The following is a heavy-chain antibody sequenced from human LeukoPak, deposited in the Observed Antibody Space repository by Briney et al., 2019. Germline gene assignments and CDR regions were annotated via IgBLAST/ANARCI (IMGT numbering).Heavy chain of an antibody. V-gene: IGHV3-33*01. J-gene: IGHJ3*02. D-gene: IGHD6-19*01. CDR2: IWYDGSNK. Sequence: GGSLRLSCAASGFTFSSYGMHWVRQAPGKGLEWVAVIWYDGSNKYYADSVKGRFTISRDNSKNTLYLQMNSLRAEDTAVYYCARAAGSGRYVGAFDIWGQGTMVTVSS. CDR1: GFTFSSYG. CDR3: ARAAGSGRYVGAFDI.